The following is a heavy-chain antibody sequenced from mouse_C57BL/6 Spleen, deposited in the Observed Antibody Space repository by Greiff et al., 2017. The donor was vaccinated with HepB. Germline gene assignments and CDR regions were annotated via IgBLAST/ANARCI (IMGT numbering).Heavy chain of an antibody. Sequence: EVQRVESGGGLVKPGGSLKLSCAASGFTFSDYGMHWVRQAPEKGLEWVAYISSGSSTIYYADTVKGRFTISRDNAKNTLFLQMTSLRSEDTAMYYCARSGYSYAMDYWGQGTSVTVSS. CDR2: ISSGSSTI. D-gene: IGHD2-3*01. CDR3: ARSGYSYAMDY. J-gene: IGHJ4*01. CDR1: GFTFSDYG. V-gene: IGHV5-17*01.